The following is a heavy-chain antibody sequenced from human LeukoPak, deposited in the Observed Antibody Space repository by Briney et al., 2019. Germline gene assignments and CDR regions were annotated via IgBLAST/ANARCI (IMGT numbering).Heavy chain of an antibody. V-gene: IGHV1-18*01. Sequence: ASVRVSCKASGYTFTSHGISWVRQAPGQGLEWMGWISSNNGNTKYAQKFQGRVTMTTETSTSTAYMELRSLRSDDTAVYYCARDEGGPVNYWGQGTLVTVSS. D-gene: IGHD3-16*01. CDR2: ISSNNGNT. CDR3: ARDEGGPVNY. CDR1: GYTFTSHG. J-gene: IGHJ4*02.